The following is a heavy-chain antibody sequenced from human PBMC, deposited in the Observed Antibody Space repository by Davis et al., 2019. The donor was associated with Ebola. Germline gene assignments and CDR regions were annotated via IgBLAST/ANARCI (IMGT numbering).Heavy chain of an antibody. CDR2: ISSSSSYT. J-gene: IGHJ2*01. D-gene: IGHD1-14*01. CDR1: GFTFSSYS. Sequence: GGSLRLSCAASGFTFSSYSMNWVRQAPGKGLEWVSYISSSSSYTNYADSVKGRFTISRDNAKNSLYLQMNSLRAEDTAVYYCARDLPGGDWYFDLWGRGTLVTVSS. CDR3: ARDLPGGDWYFDL. V-gene: IGHV3-21*05.